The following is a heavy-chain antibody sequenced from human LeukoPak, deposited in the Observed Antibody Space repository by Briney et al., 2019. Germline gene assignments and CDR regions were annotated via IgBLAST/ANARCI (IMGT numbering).Heavy chain of an antibody. D-gene: IGHD4-17*01. CDR2: ISSSSSYI. CDR1: GFPFSSYS. CDR3: ARRDYGDDPWFDP. J-gene: IGHJ5*02. Sequence: GGSLKLSCAASGFPFSSYSMNWVRQAPGKGLEWVSSISSSSSYIYYADSVKGRFTISRDNAKNSLYLQMNSLRAEDTAVYYCARRDYGDDPWFDPWGQGTLVTVPS. V-gene: IGHV3-21*01.